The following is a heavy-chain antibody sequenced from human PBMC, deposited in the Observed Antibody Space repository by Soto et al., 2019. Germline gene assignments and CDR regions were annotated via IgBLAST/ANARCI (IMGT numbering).Heavy chain of an antibody. D-gene: IGHD3-16*01. Sequence: GSLSLSCGASGFTVSSHYMSWVRQAPGKGLEWVSVIYSGGRTYYADSVKGRFTISRDNSKNTLYLQMNSLRAEDTAVYYCARGANGNHYYYYYMDVWGKGTTVTVSS. J-gene: IGHJ6*03. CDR2: IYSGGRT. V-gene: IGHV3-66*01. CDR3: ARGANGNHYYYYYMDV. CDR1: GFTVSSHY.